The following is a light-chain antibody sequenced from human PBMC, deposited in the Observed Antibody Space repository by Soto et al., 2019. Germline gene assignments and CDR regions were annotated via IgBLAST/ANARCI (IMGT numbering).Light chain of an antibody. V-gene: IGKV1-6*01. J-gene: IGKJ2*01. CDR2: AAS. CDR1: QGIRND. CDR3: LQDYNYPYT. Sequence: AIQMTQSPPSLSASVGDRVTITCRASQGIRNDLGWYQQKPGKAPKLLIYAASSLQSGVPSRFTGSGSGTDFTLTISSLQPEDFATYYCLQDYNYPYTFGQGTKLEIK.